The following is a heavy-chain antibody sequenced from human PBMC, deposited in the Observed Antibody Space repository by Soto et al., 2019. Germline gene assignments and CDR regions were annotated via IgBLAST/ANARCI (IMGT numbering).Heavy chain of an antibody. V-gene: IGHV3-48*02. CDR3: VRDRDLYRDMFHADL. CDR2: ITIRTGNV. J-gene: IGHJ4*01. Sequence: GGSVRLSCEASGFTISECSMNWVRQAPGKGLEWLAYITIRTGNVLYADSVRGRFTISSDNAENSVILQMNSLRDEDSAVYFCVRDRDLYRDMFHADLWGQGTLVTVSS. CDR1: GFTISECS. D-gene: IGHD3-10*02.